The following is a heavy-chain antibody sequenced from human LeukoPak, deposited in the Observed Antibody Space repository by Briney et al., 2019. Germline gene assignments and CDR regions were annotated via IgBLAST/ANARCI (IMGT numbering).Heavy chain of an antibody. CDR3: ARISSDWPHYYMDV. V-gene: IGHV4-34*01. Sequence: SETLSLTCAVYGGSFSGYYWSWIRQPPGKGLEWIGEINHSGSTNYNPSLKSRVTISVDTSKNQFSLKLPSVTAADTAVFYCARISSDWPHYYMDVWGKGNTVTVSS. CDR2: INHSGST. D-gene: IGHD6-19*01. CDR1: GGSFSGYY. J-gene: IGHJ6*03.